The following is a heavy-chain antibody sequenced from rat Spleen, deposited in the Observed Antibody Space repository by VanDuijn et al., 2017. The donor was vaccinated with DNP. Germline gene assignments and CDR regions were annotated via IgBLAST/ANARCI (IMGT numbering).Heavy chain of an antibody. V-gene: IGHV5-7*01. CDR1: GFTFSDYN. CDR2: ISYDGSST. CDR3: ASLNDGRRDWFVH. J-gene: IGHJ3*01. Sequence: EVQLVESGGGLVQPGRSLKLSCAASGFTFSDYNMAWVRQAPKKGLEWVATISYDGSSTYYRDSVKGRFTISSDNAKNTLYLQMDSLRSEETATYYCASLNDGRRDWFVHWGQGTLVTVSS. D-gene: IGHD1-11*01.